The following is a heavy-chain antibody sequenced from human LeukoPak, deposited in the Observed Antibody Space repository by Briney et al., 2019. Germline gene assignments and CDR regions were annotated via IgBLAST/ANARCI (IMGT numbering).Heavy chain of an antibody. V-gene: IGHV3-21*01. CDR1: GFTFSSYS. CDR3: ATDPSGSYSLFDY. CDR2: ISSISSYI. D-gene: IGHD1-26*01. J-gene: IGHJ4*02. Sequence: GGSLRLSCAASGFTFSSYSMNWVRQAPGKWLEWVSSISSISSYIYYADSLNGRFTNSRDNAKNSLYLQMNSLRAEDTAVYYCATDPSGSYSLFDYWGQGTLVTVSS.